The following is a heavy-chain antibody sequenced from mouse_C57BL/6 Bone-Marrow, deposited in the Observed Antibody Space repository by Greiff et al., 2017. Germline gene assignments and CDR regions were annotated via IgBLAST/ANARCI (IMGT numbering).Heavy chain of an antibody. CDR2: ISNGGGST. D-gene: IGHD1-1*01. Sequence: EVMLVESGGGLVQPGGSLKLSCAASGFTFSDYYMYWVRQTPEKRLEWVAYISNGGGSTYYPDTVKGRFTISRDNAKNTLYLQMSRLKSEDTAMYYCARQRGIYYYGSGYFDVWGTGTTVTVSS. J-gene: IGHJ1*03. CDR1: GFTFSDYY. V-gene: IGHV5-12*01. CDR3: ARQRGIYYYGSGYFDV.